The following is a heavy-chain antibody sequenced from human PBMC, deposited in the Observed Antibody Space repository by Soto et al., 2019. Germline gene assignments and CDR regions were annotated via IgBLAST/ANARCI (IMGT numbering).Heavy chain of an antibody. CDR1: EFNCSVYW. D-gene: IGHD3-10*01. J-gene: IGHJ4*02. CDR3: TRGPRPSSVGTGAF. CDR2: ISDDGSRA. V-gene: IGHV3-74*01. Sequence: GSLRLSCTAAEFNCSVYWMHWVRQVPGKGPEWVSRISDDGSRADYADSVKGRFTISRDNAKNTLYLEMHVLRADDTAVYYCTRGPRPSSVGTGAFWGQGTPVTVS.